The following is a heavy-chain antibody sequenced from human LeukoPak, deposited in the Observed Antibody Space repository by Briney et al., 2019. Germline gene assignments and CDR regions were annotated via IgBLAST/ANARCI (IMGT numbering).Heavy chain of an antibody. J-gene: IGHJ3*02. CDR3: ARATSGLLWFGELPDDAFDI. Sequence: SETLSLTCAVYGGSFSGYYWSWIRQPPGKVLEWIGEINHSGSTNYNPSLKSRVTISVDTSKNQFSLKLSSVTAADTAVYYCARATSGLLWFGELPDDAFDIWGQGTMVTVSS. CDR2: INHSGST. CDR1: GGSFSGYY. D-gene: IGHD3-10*01. V-gene: IGHV4-34*01.